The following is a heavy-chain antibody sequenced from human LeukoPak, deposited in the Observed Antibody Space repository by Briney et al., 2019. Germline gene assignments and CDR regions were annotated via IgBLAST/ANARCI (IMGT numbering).Heavy chain of an antibody. CDR3: AKLSTGDYVFDY. D-gene: IGHD4-17*01. V-gene: IGHV3-23*01. CDR1: GFTFASYA. J-gene: IGHJ4*02. Sequence: GGSLRLSCAASGFTFASYAVSWVRQAPGKGLEWVSAISGSGGSTYYAVSVKGRFTISRDNSKNTLYLQMNSLRAEDTAVYYCAKLSTGDYVFDYWGQGTLVTVSS. CDR2: ISGSGGST.